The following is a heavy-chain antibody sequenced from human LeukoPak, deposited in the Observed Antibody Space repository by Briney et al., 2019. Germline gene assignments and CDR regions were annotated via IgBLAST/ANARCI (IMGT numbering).Heavy chain of an antibody. CDR2: MSYSGST. V-gene: IGHV4-39*01. Sequence: SETLSLTCTVSGGSISSSNHYWGWIRQPPGKGLEWIGSMSYSGSTFYNPSLKSRVTISVDTSKNQFSLRLSSVTAADTSVYYCARTLRYFDWLPAGETDYWGQGTLVTVSS. CDR1: GGSISSSNHY. J-gene: IGHJ4*02. D-gene: IGHD3-9*01. CDR3: ARTLRYFDWLPAGETDY.